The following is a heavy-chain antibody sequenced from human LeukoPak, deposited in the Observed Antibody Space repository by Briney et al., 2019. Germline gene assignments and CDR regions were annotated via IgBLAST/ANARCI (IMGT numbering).Heavy chain of an antibody. D-gene: IGHD3-22*01. Sequence: QPGXXXXXSXAXXGFTXXSYDMRGVREARGKGGEWGSAISGSGGSTYYADSVKGRFTIYRDNSKNKLDVQMNRLRAEDRAVSYFPKSLNYYASSGYYGPLDYWGQGTLVTVSS. CDR3: PKSLNYYASSGYYGPLDY. CDR2: ISGSGGST. V-gene: IGHV3-23*01. CDR1: GFTXXSYD. J-gene: IGHJ4*02.